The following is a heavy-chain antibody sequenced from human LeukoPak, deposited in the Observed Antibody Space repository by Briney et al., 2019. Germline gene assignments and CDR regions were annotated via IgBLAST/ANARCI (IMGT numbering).Heavy chain of an antibody. D-gene: IGHD4-17*01. J-gene: IGHJ4*02. Sequence: ASVNVSCKASVYTLTNYYMHWVRQAPGQELEWMGIINPSDCTTSYAPMFQDRVTMTSDTSTSTVSMELRSLRSEGAAVYYCARLATVPVVPFDWWGQGTLVTVSS. V-gene: IGHV1-46*03. CDR2: INPSDCTT. CDR1: VYTLTNYY. CDR3: ARLATVPVVPFDW.